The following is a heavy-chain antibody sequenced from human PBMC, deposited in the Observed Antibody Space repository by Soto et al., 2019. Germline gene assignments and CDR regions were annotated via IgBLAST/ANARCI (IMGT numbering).Heavy chain of an antibody. CDR2: IVPIFGTA. CDR3: ASSPYSSSLFVLASDS. CDR1: GGTFSSYA. Sequence: SVKVSCKASGGTFSSYAINWVRQAPGQGLEWMGGIVPIFGTAKYAQKFQGRVTIAADESTSAAYMELTSLRSEDTAMYYCASSPYSSSLFVLASDSWGQGTLVTVS. D-gene: IGHD6-6*01. J-gene: IGHJ4*02. V-gene: IGHV1-69*13.